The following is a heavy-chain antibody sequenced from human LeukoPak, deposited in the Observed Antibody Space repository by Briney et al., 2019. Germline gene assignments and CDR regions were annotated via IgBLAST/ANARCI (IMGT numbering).Heavy chain of an antibody. CDR1: GFTFSRYG. CDR3: AKDTWIQLWLLFAY. D-gene: IGHD5-18*01. V-gene: IGHV3-30*02. CDR2: IRYDGSNK. Sequence: GGSLRLSCAASGFTFSRYGMDWVRQAPGKGLEWVAFIRYDGSNKYYADSVKGRFTISRDNSKNTLYLQMNSLRAEEPAVYFCAKDTWIQLWLLFAYWGRGTLVTVSS. J-gene: IGHJ4*02.